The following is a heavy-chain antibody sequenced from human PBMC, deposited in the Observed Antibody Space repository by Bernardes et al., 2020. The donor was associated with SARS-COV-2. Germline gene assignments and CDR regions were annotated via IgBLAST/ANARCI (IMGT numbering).Heavy chain of an antibody. Sequence: ASVKVSCKASGYTYTNYGTGWVRQAPGHGLEWLGWISGYNGNTNYARHLQGRITMTSDLSTKTAFMELRRLRSDDTALYYCARVEGFCSGGTCFSLFYFDHWGQGTLVSVSS. V-gene: IGHV1-18*04. J-gene: IGHJ4*02. D-gene: IGHD2-15*01. CDR2: ISGYNGNT. CDR3: ARVEGFCSGGTCFSLFYFDH. CDR1: GYTYTNYG.